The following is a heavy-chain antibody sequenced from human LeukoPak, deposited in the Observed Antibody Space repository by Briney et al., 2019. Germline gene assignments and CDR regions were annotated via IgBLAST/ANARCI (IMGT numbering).Heavy chain of an antibody. J-gene: IGHJ6*03. V-gene: IGHV3-23*01. CDR2: ISGSGGST. CDR1: GFTFSSYA. Sequence: PGGSLRLSCAASGFTFSSYAMSWVRQAPGKGLEWVSAISGSGGSTYYADSVKGRFTISRDNSKNTLYLQMNSLRAEDTAVYYCAKDALLWFGELLSYMDVWGKGTTVTVSS. D-gene: IGHD3-10*01. CDR3: AKDALLWFGELLSYMDV.